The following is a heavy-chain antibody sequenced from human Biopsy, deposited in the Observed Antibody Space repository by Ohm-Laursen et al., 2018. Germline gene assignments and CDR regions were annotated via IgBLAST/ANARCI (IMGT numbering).Heavy chain of an antibody. J-gene: IGHJ4*02. Sequence: ASVKVSCKASGYSFTSYYMHWVRQAPGQGLEWMGMINPSGSTTSYPQIFQGRITMTRDTSKSTVYMELSSLRSADTAVYFCARNTGWYGDLFYFDYWGQGTLVTVSS. CDR3: ARNTGWYGDLFYFDY. D-gene: IGHD6-19*01. CDR2: INPSGSTT. V-gene: IGHV1-46*01. CDR1: GYSFTSYY.